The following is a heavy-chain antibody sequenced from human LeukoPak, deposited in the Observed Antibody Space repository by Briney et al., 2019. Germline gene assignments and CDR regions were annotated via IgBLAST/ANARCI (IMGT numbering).Heavy chain of an antibody. V-gene: IGHV6-1*01. CDR1: GDSVPSHSAA. CDR2: TYYRSKWYN. D-gene: IGHD6-19*01. J-gene: IGHJ6*02. Sequence: SQTLSLTCAISGDSVPSHSAAWHWIRQSPSRGLEWLGRTYYRSKWYNDYAVSVKSRITIAPDTSKNHFSLQLNSVTPEDTSVYYCVRQYSSGWSYYYGMDVWGQGTTVTVSS. CDR3: VRQYSSGWSYYYGMDV.